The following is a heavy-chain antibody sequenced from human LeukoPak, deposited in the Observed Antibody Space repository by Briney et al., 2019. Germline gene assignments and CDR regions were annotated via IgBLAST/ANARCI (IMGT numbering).Heavy chain of an antibody. CDR2: VATEDGET. CDR1: GHTLTVLS. CDR3: ATVVDSSGYYYLDYYYGMDV. V-gene: IGHV1-24*01. Sequence: ASVKVSCKVSGHTLTVLSMHWVREAPGKGFECMGGVATEDGETIYAQKFQSRVTMTEDTSTDRAYMELSSLRSDDTAVYYSATVVDSSGYYYLDYYYGMDVWGQGTTVTVSS. J-gene: IGHJ6*01. D-gene: IGHD3-22*01.